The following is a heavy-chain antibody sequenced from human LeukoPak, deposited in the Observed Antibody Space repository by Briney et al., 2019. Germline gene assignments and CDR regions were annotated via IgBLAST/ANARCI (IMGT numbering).Heavy chain of an antibody. CDR1: GGSIRGYY. D-gene: IGHD6-6*01. Sequence: SETLSLTCNVSGGSIRGYYWSWIRQPPGKGLEWIGYIYSSGSTNYNPSLKSRVTISVDTSKNQFSLKLSSVTAADTAVYYCAGELGSPYNWFDPWGQGTLVTVSS. CDR2: IYSSGST. J-gene: IGHJ5*02. V-gene: IGHV4-59*01. CDR3: AGELGSPYNWFDP.